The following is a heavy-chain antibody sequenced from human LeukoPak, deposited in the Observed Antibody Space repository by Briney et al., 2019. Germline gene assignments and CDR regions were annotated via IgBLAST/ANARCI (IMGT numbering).Heavy chain of an antibody. V-gene: IGHV3-21*01. Sequence: GGSLRLSCAASGFTFSSYSMNWVRQAPGKGLEWVSSISSSSSYIYYADSVKGRFTISRDNAKNSLYLQMNSLRAEDTAVCYCAGEPYYYDSSGYYSDAFDIWGQGTMVTVSS. D-gene: IGHD3-22*01. CDR1: GFTFSSYS. J-gene: IGHJ3*02. CDR2: ISSSSSYI. CDR3: AGEPYYYDSSGYYSDAFDI.